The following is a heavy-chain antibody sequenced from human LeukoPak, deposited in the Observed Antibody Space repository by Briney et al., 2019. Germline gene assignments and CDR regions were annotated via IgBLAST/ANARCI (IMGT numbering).Heavy chain of an antibody. CDR1: GGTFSSYA. CDR2: IIPIFGTA. CDR3: ASKVGSSSSLSLDY. Sequence: GASVKVSCKASGGTFSSYAISWVRQAPGQGLEWMGGIIPIFGTANYAQKFQGRVTITADESTSTAYMELSSLRSEDTAVYYCASKVGSSSSLSLDYWGQGTLVTVSS. J-gene: IGHJ4*02. V-gene: IGHV1-69*13. D-gene: IGHD6-13*01.